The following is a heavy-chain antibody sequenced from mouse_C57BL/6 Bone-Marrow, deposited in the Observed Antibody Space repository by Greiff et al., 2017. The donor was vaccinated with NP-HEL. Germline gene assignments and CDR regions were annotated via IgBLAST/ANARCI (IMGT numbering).Heavy chain of an antibody. D-gene: IGHD2-4*01. J-gene: IGHJ2*01. Sequence: EVKLVESGGDLVKPGGSLKLSCAASGFTFSSYGMSWVRQTPDKRLEWVATISSGGSYTYYPDSVKGRFTISRDNAKNTLYLQMSSLKSEDTAMYYCARWDYGSYYFDYWGQGTTLTVSS. CDR1: GFTFSSYG. V-gene: IGHV5-6*01. CDR3: ARWDYGSYYFDY. CDR2: ISSGGSYT.